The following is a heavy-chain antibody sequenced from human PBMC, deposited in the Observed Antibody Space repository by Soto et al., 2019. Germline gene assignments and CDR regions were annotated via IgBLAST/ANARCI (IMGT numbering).Heavy chain of an antibody. Sequence: QVQLVQSGAEVKKPGSSVKVSCKASGGTFSSYAISWVRQAPGQGLEWMGGIIPIFGTANYAQKFQGRVTITADESTSTAYMELSSLRSEDTAVYYCARGESGEGCGELPYYYYGMDVWGQGTTVTVSS. V-gene: IGHV1-69*01. D-gene: IGHD3-10*01. J-gene: IGHJ6*02. CDR1: GGTFSSYA. CDR2: IIPIFGTA. CDR3: ARGESGEGCGELPYYYYGMDV.